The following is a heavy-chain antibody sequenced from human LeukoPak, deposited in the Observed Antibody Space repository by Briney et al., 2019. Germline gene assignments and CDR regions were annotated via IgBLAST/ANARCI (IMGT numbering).Heavy chain of an antibody. CDR3: TTRLQNRFDY. CDR1: GXTFSSYT. Sequence: GGSLRLSCAASGXTFSSYTMNWVRQSLGQGLEWVSTISDPHSGSETHYADSVKGRFTISRDDAQNTVFLQMDNLRAEDTAVYYCTTRLQNRFDYWGQGTQVTVSS. CDR2: ISDPHSGSET. V-gene: IGHV3-23*01. J-gene: IGHJ4*02.